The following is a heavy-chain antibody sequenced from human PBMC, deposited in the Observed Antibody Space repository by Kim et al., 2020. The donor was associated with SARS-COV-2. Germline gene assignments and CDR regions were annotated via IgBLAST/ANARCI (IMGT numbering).Heavy chain of an antibody. D-gene: IGHD6-13*01. Sequence: YADSVKGRFTISRDNAKNSLYLQMNSLRAEDTAVYYCASRLKAIAAAGSYWGQGTLVTVSP. J-gene: IGHJ4*02. V-gene: IGHV3-21*01. CDR3: ASRLKAIAAAGSY.